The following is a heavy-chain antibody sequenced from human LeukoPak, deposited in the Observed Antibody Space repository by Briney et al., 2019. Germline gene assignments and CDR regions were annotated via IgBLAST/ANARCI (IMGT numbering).Heavy chain of an antibody. J-gene: IGHJ4*02. D-gene: IGHD1-26*01. CDR1: GGSFSGYY. CDR2: INHSGST. CDR3: ARDRGPGGPDYFDY. V-gene: IGHV4-34*01. Sequence: SETLSLTCAVYGGSFSGYYWSWIRQPPGKGLEWIGEINHSGSTNYNPSLKSRVTISVDTSKNQFSLKLSSVTGADTAVYYWARDRGPGGPDYFDYWGQGTLVTVSS.